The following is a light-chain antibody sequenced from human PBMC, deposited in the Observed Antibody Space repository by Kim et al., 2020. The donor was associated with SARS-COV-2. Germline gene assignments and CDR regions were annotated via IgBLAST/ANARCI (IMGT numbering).Light chain of an antibody. CDR1: SLRNYH. V-gene: IGLV3-19*01. Sequence: SSELTQDPAVSVALGQTVRITCQGDSLRNYHTNWYQQMPGQAPLLVIYMNNKRPSGIPDRFSGSSSGNTASLTITGTQAEDEADYYCNSRDSSGDHLVFGGGTKVTVL. J-gene: IGLJ3*02. CDR2: MNN. CDR3: NSRDSSGDHLV.